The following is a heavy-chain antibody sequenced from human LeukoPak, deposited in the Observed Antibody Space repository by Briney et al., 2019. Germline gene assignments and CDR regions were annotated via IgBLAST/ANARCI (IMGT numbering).Heavy chain of an antibody. CDR1: EWFFSTYW. V-gene: IGHV3-7*01. CDR2: IRQDGSEK. J-gene: IGHJ6*03. Sequence: GGSLRLSCAASEWFFSTYWMSWVRQAPGKGLEWVATIRQDGSEKHHVDPVRGRFTISRDNAKNSLYLLMNNLRVEDTAVYYCVRGCGRSSCPYYLDVWGKGTMVTVSS. D-gene: IGHD6-13*01. CDR3: VRGCGRSSCPYYLDV.